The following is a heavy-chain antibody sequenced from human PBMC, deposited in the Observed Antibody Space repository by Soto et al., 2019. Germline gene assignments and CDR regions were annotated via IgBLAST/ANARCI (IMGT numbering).Heavy chain of an antibody. D-gene: IGHD6-19*01. V-gene: IGHV3-23*01. CDR3: AKEGSSGWYCFDY. J-gene: IGHJ4*02. CDR1: GFTFSSYA. Sequence: EVQLLDSGGGLVQPGGSLRLSCAASGFTFSSYAMSWVRQSPGKGLEWVSTISGSGGSAYYADSMKGRLTISRDNSKNTVYLQMNSLRAEDTAVYYCAKEGSSGWYCFDYWGQGTLVTVSS. CDR2: ISGSGGSA.